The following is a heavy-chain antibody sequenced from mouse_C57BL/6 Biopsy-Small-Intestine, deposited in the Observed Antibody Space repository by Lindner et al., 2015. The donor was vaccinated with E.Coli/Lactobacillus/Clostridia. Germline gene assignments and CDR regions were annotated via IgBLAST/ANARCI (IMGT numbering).Heavy chain of an antibody. CDR3: TTGIRRNYFSLDY. J-gene: IGHJ4*01. Sequence: VQLQESGAEPVRPGASVKLSCTASDFNIKDDYMHWVKQRPEQGLEWIGWIDPENGDTEYASKFQDKATLTADTSSNTAYLQLSSLTSEDTAVHYCTTGIRRNYFSLDYWGQGTSVTVSS. D-gene: IGHD2-12*01. CDR1: DFNIKDDY. V-gene: IGHV14-4*01. CDR2: IDPENGDT.